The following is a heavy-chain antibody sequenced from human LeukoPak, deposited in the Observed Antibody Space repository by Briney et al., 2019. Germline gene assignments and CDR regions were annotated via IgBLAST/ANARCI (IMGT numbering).Heavy chain of an antibody. CDR2: IYTTGST. CDR3: AREARSSYYMDV. D-gene: IGHD4-17*01. CDR1: GGSISGDSYY. V-gene: IGHV4-61*02. J-gene: IGHJ6*03. Sequence: SQTLSLTCTVSGGSISGDSYYWSWIRQPAGKGLEWIGRIYTTGSTNYNPSLKSRVTMSVDTSKNQFSLKLSSVTAADTAVYYCAREARSSYYMDVWGKGTTVTVSS.